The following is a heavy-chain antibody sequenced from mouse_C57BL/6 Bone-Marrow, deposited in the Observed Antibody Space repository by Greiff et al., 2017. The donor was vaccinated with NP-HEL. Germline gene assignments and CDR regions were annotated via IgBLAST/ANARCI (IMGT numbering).Heavy chain of an antibody. D-gene: IGHD2-4*01. V-gene: IGHV5-16*01. CDR2: INYDGSST. Sequence: EVMLVESEGGLVQPGSSMKLSCTASGFTSSDYYMAWVRQVPEKGLEWVANINYDGSSTYYLDSLKSRFIISRDNAKNILYLQMSSLKSEDTATYYCAREGGLRRRTYAMDYWGQGTSVTVSS. CDR3: AREGGLRRRTYAMDY. CDR1: GFTSSDYY. J-gene: IGHJ4*01.